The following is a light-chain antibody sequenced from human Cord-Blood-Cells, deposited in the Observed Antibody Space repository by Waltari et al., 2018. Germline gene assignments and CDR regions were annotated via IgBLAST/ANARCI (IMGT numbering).Light chain of an antibody. V-gene: IGKV1-6*01. CDR2: AAS. Sequence: AIQMTQSRSSLSASVGDRVTITCRASQGIRNDLGWYQQKPAKAPKLLIYAASSLQSGVPSRFSGSGSGTDFTLTISSLQPEDFATYYCLQDYNYPYTFGQGTKLEIK. CDR1: QGIRND. J-gene: IGKJ2*01. CDR3: LQDYNYPYT.